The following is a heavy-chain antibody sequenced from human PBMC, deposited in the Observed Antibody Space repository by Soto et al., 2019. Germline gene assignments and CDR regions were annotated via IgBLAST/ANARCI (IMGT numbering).Heavy chain of an antibody. CDR1: GYSFTTYS. Sequence: GESLTLSCKGSGYSFTTYSIGWVRQMPGKGLEWMGSIYPIDSDIKYSPSLQGQVTISADKYMSPACLRWDSLKASVTATYYCARHSTRVQSSTWYGGFYLWGRGTIGTVSS. V-gene: IGHV5-51*01. D-gene: IGHD6-13*01. CDR2: IYPIDSDI. J-gene: IGHJ3*01. CDR3: ARHSTRVQSSTWYGGFYL.